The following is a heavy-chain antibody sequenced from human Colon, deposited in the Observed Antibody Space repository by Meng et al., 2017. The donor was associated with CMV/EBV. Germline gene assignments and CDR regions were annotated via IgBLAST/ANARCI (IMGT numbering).Heavy chain of an antibody. CDR1: GGSINSYY. V-gene: IGHV4-59*01. D-gene: IGHD2/OR15-2a*01. CDR3: ARQDFVIVRAAFNWFDP. Sequence: GSLRLSCTVSGGSINSYYWSWIRQSPGKGLEWIGYVYYSGSANYNPSLKSRVTISVDRSKNQISLKLTSVTAADTAVYFCARQDFVIVRAAFNWFDPWGQGTLVTVSS. CDR2: VYYSGSA. J-gene: IGHJ5*02.